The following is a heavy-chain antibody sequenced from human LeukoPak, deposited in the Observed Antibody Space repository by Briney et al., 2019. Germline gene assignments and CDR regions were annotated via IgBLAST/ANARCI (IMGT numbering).Heavy chain of an antibody. CDR2: IHTSGNT. J-gene: IGHJ4*02. Sequence: SQTLSLTCIVSGDSISSGSYYWTWLRQPAGKGLEWIGRIHTSGNTNYSPSLKSRVTISRDTSKNQFSLRLTSVTAADAAVYYCVRDWNGDYFDYWGQGTLVTVSS. V-gene: IGHV4-61*02. CDR3: VRDWNGDYFDY. CDR1: GDSISSGSYY. D-gene: IGHD1-1*01.